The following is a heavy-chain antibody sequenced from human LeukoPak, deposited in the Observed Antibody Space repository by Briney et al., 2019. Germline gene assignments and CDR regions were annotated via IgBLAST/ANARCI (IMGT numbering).Heavy chain of an antibody. CDR3: ARRSAHATTVSDY. J-gene: IGHJ4*02. D-gene: IGHD1-1*01. CDR2: IYYSGTI. V-gene: IGHV4-39*01. Sequence: PSETLSLTCTVSGGSVDSSTISWGWIRQPQGKGLEWLATIYYSGTIHYNPALNSRLTISADTSKNQISLQVRSVTAADTAVYYCARRSAHATTVSDYWGQGTLVTVSS. CDR1: GGSVDSSTIS.